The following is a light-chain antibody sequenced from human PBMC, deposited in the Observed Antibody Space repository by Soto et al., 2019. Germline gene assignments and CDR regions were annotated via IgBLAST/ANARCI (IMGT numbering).Light chain of an antibody. CDR2: YDS. V-gene: IGLV3-21*04. CDR1: NIGSKS. CDR3: QVWDSSSDHPGVV. Sequence: SYELTQPPSVSVAPGKTARITCGGNNIGSKSEHWYQQKPGQAPVLVIYYDSDRPSGIPERFSGSNSGNTATLTISRVEAGDEADYYCQVWDSSSDHPGVVFGGGTKLTVL. J-gene: IGLJ2*01.